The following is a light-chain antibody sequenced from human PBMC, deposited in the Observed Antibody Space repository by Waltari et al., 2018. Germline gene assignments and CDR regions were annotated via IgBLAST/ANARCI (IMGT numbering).Light chain of an antibody. V-gene: IGKV3-20*01. Sequence: EIVLTQSPGTLSLSPGERATLSCRASQSLTRRDLAWYQQKPGQAPRLLIYGASSRAAGIPDRFSGSGSGTDFTLTISRLEPEDFAVYYCQQYGSSVMYTFGQGTKLEIK. CDR1: QSLTRRD. J-gene: IGKJ2*01. CDR3: QQYGSSVMYT. CDR2: GAS.